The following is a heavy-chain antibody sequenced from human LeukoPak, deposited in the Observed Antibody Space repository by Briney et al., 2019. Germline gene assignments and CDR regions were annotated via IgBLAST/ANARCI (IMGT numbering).Heavy chain of an antibody. J-gene: IGHJ3*02. D-gene: IGHD2-2*01. CDR1: GYTFTDYY. Sequence: GASVKVSCKASGYTFTDYYMHWVRQAPGQGLEWMGWINPNSGDTNYAQKFQGRVTMTRDTSTTTAYMELSSLRSDDTAVYYCASKGDGYCRSTNCQGALDIWGQGTMVTVSS. V-gene: IGHV1-2*02. CDR2: INPNSGDT. CDR3: ASKGDGYCRSTNCQGALDI.